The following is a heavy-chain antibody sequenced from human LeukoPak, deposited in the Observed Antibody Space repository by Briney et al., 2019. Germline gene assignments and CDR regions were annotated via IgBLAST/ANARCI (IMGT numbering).Heavy chain of an antibody. CDR1: GYTFTGYY. CDR3: ATPMGGYDYFQSNY. D-gene: IGHD5-12*01. CDR2: INPNSGGT. Sequence: ASVKVSCKASGYTFTGYYMHWVRQAPGQGLEWMGWINPNSGGTNYAQKFQGWVTMTRDTSISTAYMELSRLRSDDTAVYYCATPMGGYDYFQSNYWGQGTLVTVSS. J-gene: IGHJ4*02. V-gene: IGHV1-2*04.